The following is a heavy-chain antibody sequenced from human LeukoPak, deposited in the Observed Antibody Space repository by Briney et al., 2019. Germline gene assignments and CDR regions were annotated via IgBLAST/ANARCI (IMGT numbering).Heavy chain of an antibody. J-gene: IGHJ6*03. CDR2: INHSGST. D-gene: IGHD6-6*01. CDR1: GGSFSGYY. Sequence: PSETPSLTCAVYGGSFSGYYWSWIRQPPGKGLEWIGEINHSGSTNYNPSLKSRVTISVDTSKNQFSLKLSSVTAADTAVYYCARLIRQLVPYYYYYMDVWGKGTTVTVSS. CDR3: ARLIRQLVPYYYYYMDV. V-gene: IGHV4-34*01.